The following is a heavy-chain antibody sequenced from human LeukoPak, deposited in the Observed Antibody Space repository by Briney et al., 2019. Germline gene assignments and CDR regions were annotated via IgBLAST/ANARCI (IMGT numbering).Heavy chain of an antibody. CDR2: INAGTDKT. J-gene: IGHJ3*02. Sequence: ASVKVSCKASGYTFTSYAIHWVRQAPGQRLQWMGWINAGTDKTKYSQKFQGRVTIARDTSASTVYMELSSLTSEDTAVYYCARDPPSGTTGSDAFDIWGQGTMVTVSS. V-gene: IGHV1-3*01. CDR1: GYTFTSYA. D-gene: IGHD1-1*01. CDR3: ARDPPSGTTGSDAFDI.